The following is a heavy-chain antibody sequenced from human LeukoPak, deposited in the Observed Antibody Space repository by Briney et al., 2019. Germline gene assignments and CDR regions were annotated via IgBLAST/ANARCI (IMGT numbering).Heavy chain of an antibody. CDR2: IKQDGREK. CDR3: AVKDRGYSYGYASV. D-gene: IGHD5-18*01. Sequence: GGSLRLSCAASGFTFSTYWMSWVRQAPGKGLEWVANIKQDGREKYYVDSVKGRFTISRDNAKNSLYLQMNSLRAEDTAVYYCAVKDRGYSYGYASVWGQGTLVTVSS. CDR1: GFTFSTYW. V-gene: IGHV3-7*03. J-gene: IGHJ4*02.